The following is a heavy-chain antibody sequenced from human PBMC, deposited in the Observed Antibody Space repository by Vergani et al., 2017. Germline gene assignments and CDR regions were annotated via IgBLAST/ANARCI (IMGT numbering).Heavy chain of an antibody. V-gene: IGHV1-18*04. J-gene: IGHJ6*02. Sequence: QVQLVQSGAEVKKPGASVKVSCKASGYTFTSYGISWVRQAPGQGLEWMGWISAYNGNTNYAQKLQGRVTMTTDTSTSTAYMELRSLRSDATAVYYCARDADIVVVPAAPYYYCYYGMDVWGQGTTVTVSS. CDR3: ARDADIVVVPAAPYYYCYYGMDV. CDR1: GYTFTSYG. CDR2: ISAYNGNT. D-gene: IGHD2-2*01.